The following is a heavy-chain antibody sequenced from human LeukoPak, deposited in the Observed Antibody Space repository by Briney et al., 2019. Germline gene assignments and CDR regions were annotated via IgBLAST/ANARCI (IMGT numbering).Heavy chain of an antibody. Sequence: GGSLRLSCAASGFTFSTYGMHWVRQAPGKGLEWVAFIQFDGSDKYYADSVKGRFTISRDNSKNRLYLQMNSLRAEDTAVYYCAKDREATFDYWGQGTLVTVSS. V-gene: IGHV3-30*02. J-gene: IGHJ4*02. CDR1: GFTFSTYG. D-gene: IGHD1-26*01. CDR2: IQFDGSDK. CDR3: AKDREATFDY.